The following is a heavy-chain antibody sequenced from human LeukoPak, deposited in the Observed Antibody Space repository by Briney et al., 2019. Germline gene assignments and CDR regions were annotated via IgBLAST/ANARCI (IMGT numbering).Heavy chain of an antibody. V-gene: IGHV1-18*01. Sequence: ASVKVSCKASGYTFTSYGISWVRQAPGQGLEWMGWISAYNGNTNYAQKLQGRVTMTTDTSTSTAYMELRSLRSDDTAVYYCARHSDLQWDNDALDIWGQGTMVTVSS. D-gene: IGHD5-24*01. CDR1: GYTFTSYG. J-gene: IGHJ3*02. CDR2: ISAYNGNT. CDR3: ARHSDLQWDNDALDI.